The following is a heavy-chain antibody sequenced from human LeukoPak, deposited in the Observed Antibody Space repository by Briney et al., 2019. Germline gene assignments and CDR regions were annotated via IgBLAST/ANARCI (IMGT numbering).Heavy chain of an antibody. J-gene: IGHJ4*02. D-gene: IGHD3-10*01. V-gene: IGHV3-74*01. CDR2: INADGSRT. CDR1: GSTFSTYW. Sequence: RGSLRLSCAASGSTFSTYWMHWVRHVPGKGLVWVSRINADGSRTDYADSVRGRFTISRDNAQNTLDLQMNSLRAEDTAVYYCARGLSGDNWGQGTLGTVSS. CDR3: ARGLSGDN.